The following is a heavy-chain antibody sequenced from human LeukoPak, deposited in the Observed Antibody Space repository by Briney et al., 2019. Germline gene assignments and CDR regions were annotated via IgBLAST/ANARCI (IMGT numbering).Heavy chain of an antibody. CDR3: ARDRGSYSPGYFDY. CDR2: ISYDGSNK. CDR1: GFTFSSYA. J-gene: IGHJ4*02. D-gene: IGHD1-26*01. V-gene: IGHV3-30-3*01. Sequence: PGTSLRLSCAASGFTFSSYAMHWVRQAPGKGLEWVAVISYDGSNKYYADSVKGRFTISRDNSKNTLYLQMNSLRAEDTAVYYCARDRGSYSPGYFDYWGQGTLVTVSS.